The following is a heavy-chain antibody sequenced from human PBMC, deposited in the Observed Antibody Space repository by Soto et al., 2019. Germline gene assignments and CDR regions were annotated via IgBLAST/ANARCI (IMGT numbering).Heavy chain of an antibody. J-gene: IGHJ4*02. D-gene: IGHD4-17*01. CDR3: ARDYGDYGIDY. CDR2: INSDGSST. CDR1: GFTFSNFW. V-gene: IGHV3-74*01. Sequence: GGSLRLSCAAFGFTFSNFWMHWVRQAPGKGLVWVSRINSDGSSTSYADSVKGRFTISRDNAKNTLYLQMNSLRAEDTAVYYCARDYGDYGIDYWGQGTLVTVSS.